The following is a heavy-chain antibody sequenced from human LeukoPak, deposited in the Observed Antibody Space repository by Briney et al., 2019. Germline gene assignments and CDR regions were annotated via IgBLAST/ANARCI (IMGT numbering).Heavy chain of an antibody. D-gene: IGHD2-2*01. CDR2: IDPSDSYT. CDR3: ASRYCSSTSCADY. V-gene: IGHV5-10-1*01. Sequence: PGASLKISCKGSGSIFTSYWISWVRQLPGKGLEWMGRIDPSDSYTNYSPSFQGHVTISADKSISTAYLQWSSLKASDTAMYYCASRYCSSTSCADYWGQGTLVTVSS. J-gene: IGHJ4*02. CDR1: GSIFTSYW.